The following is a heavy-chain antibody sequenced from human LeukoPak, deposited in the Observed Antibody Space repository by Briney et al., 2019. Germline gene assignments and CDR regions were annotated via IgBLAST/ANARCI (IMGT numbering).Heavy chain of an antibody. D-gene: IGHD1-26*01. CDR3: AKEARFLSGNYYGRDDF. V-gene: IGHV4-39*02. Sequence: PSETLSLTCDVSGGSISSTSYYWGWIRQPPGKGLEWIRTIYYNGATQYSPSLKSRVSISVDTSKNQFSLKLSSVTATDTAVYYCAKEARFLSGNYYGRDDFWGQGTLVTVSS. CDR2: IYYNGAT. CDR1: GGSISSTSYY. J-gene: IGHJ4*02.